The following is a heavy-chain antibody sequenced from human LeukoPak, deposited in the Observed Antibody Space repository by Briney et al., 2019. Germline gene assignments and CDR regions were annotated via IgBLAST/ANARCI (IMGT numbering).Heavy chain of an antibody. Sequence: ASVKVSCKASGGTFSSYAISWVRQAPGQGLEWMGGIIPIFGTANYAQKFQGRVTITADESTNTAYMELSSLRSEDTAVYYCARLVVPAANYYYYYYMDVWGKGTTVTVSS. CDR2: IIPIFGTA. CDR1: GGTFSSYA. D-gene: IGHD2-2*01. CDR3: ARLVVPAANYYYYYYMDV. J-gene: IGHJ6*03. V-gene: IGHV1-69*13.